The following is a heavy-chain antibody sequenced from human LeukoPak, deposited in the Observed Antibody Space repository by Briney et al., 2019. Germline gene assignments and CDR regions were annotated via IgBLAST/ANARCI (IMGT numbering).Heavy chain of an antibody. CDR2: INHSGST. J-gene: IGHJ4*02. CDR3: AREGAGYSSSWYEDYFDY. V-gene: IGHV4-34*01. Sequence: SETLSLTCAVYGGSFSGYYWSWIRQPPGKGLEWIGEINHSGSTNYNPSLKSRVTISVDTSKDQFSLKLSSVTAADTAVYYCAREGAGYSSSWYEDYFDYWGQGTLVTVSS. CDR1: GGSFSGYY. D-gene: IGHD6-13*01.